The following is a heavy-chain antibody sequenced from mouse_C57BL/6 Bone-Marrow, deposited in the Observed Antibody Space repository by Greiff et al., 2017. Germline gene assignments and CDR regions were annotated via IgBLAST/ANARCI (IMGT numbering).Heavy chain of an antibody. CDR3: ARQPSPWFAY. CDR2: ISSGGSYT. Sequence: EVKLMESGGDLVKPGGSLKLSCAASGFTFSSYGMSWVRQTPDKRLEWVATISSGGSYTYYADSVKGRFTISRDNAKNTLYMQMSSLKSEDTAMYYCARQPSPWFAYWGQGTLVTVSA. CDR1: GFTFSSYG. J-gene: IGHJ3*01. V-gene: IGHV5-6*01.